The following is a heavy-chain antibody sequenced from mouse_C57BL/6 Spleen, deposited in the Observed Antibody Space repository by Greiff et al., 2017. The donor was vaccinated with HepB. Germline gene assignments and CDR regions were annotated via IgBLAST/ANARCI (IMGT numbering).Heavy chain of an antibody. J-gene: IGHJ2*01. CDR3: ERRGVTTTGNFDY. CDR1: GFTFSSYG. V-gene: IGHV5-6*02. Sequence: EVMLVESGGDLVKPGGSLKLSCAASGFTFSSYGMPWVRQTPDKRLEWVATISVGGSYTYYPDSVKGRFTISRDNAKNTLYLQMSRLKSEDTAMYDCERRGVTTTGNFDYWGQGTTLTVSS. D-gene: IGHD2-2*01. CDR2: ISVGGSYT.